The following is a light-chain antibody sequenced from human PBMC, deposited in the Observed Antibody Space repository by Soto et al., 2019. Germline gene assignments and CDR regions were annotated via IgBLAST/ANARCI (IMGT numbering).Light chain of an antibody. Sequence: QSALTQPASVSGSHGQSIAISCTGTSSDVGGYNYVSWYQHHPGKAPKLMIYDVSNRPSGVSNRFSGSKSGNTASLTISGLQAEDEADYHCSSYTSSRTYVFGTGTKVTVL. CDR3: SSYTSSRTYV. CDR2: DVS. CDR1: SSDVGGYNY. V-gene: IGLV2-14*03. J-gene: IGLJ1*01.